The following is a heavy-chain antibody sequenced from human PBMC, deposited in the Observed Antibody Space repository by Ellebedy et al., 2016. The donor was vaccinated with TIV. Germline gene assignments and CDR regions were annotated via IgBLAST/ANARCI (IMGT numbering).Heavy chain of an antibody. V-gene: IGHV3-7*01. CDR3: ARAIGAADSF. CDR2: IKQAGSDK. D-gene: IGHD1-26*01. Sequence: GGSLRLXXAASGFTFSSYWMNWVRQAPGKGLEWVANIKQAGSDKYYVNSVKGRFTISRDNAKNSLFLQMNSLRAEDTAVYYCARAIGAADSFWGQGTLVTVSS. CDR1: GFTFSSYW. J-gene: IGHJ4*02.